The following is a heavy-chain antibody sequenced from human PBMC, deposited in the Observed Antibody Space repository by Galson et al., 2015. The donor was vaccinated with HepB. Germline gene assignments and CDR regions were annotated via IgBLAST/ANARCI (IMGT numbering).Heavy chain of an antibody. CDR3: ARLSPLVWGSYEGAFDI. CDR1: GFTFSSYW. Sequence: SLRLSCAASGFTFSSYWMHWVRQAPGKGLVWVSRINSDGSSTSYADSVKGRFTISRDNAKNTLYLQMNSLRAEDTAVYYCARLSPLVWGSYEGAFDIWGQGTMVTVSS. J-gene: IGHJ3*02. D-gene: IGHD1-26*01. CDR2: INSDGSST. V-gene: IGHV3-74*01.